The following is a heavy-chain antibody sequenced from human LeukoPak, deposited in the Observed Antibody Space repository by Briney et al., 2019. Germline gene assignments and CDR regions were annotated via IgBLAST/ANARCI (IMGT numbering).Heavy chain of an antibody. J-gene: IGHJ4*02. D-gene: IGHD3-9*01. V-gene: IGHV7-4-1*02. CDR1: GYTFTSYA. CDR3: AIASDILTGYSSSYFDY. Sequence: ASVKVSCKASGYTFTSYAMNWVRQAPGQGLEWMGWINTNTGNPTYAQGFTGRFVFSLDTSASTAYLQISSLKAEDTAVYYCAIASDILTGYSSSYFDYWGQGTLVTVSS. CDR2: INTNTGNP.